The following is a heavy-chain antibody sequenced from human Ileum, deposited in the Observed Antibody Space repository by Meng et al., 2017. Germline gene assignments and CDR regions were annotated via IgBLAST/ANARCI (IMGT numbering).Heavy chain of an antibody. CDR1: AFTFSSTW. D-gene: IGHD3-9*01. V-gene: IGHV3-7*01. J-gene: IGHJ4*02. CDR3: ARHIDWAFDY. CDR2: INPDSVGK. Sequence: GESLKISCAPSAFTFSSTWMSWVRQAPGKGLEWVALINPDSVGKYYVDSVKGRFTISRDNAKNSLYLQMNSLRAEDTALYYCARHIDWAFDYWGQGTLVTVSS.